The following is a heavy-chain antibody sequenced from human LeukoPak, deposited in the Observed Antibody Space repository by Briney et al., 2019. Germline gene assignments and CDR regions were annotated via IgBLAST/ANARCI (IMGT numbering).Heavy chain of an antibody. CDR2: ISSSSSYI. J-gene: IGHJ4*02. CDR1: GFTFSTYT. V-gene: IGHV3-21*01. D-gene: IGHD6-6*01. CDR3: ARGPNSNWSGLDF. Sequence: GGSLRLSCAASGFTFSTYTMNWVRQAPGKGLEWVSSISSSSSYIYYADSVKGRFTISRDNAKNTLYLQVNNLRAEDTAVYYCARGPNSNWSGLDFWGQGTLLTVSS.